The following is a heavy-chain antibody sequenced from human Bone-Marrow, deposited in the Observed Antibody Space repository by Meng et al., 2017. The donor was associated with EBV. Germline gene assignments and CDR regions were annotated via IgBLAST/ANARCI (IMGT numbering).Heavy chain of an antibody. CDR1: GFTFSSYA. CDR2: ISYDGSNK. D-gene: IGHD3-10*01. J-gene: IGHJ2*01. Sequence: QVQLVESGGGVVQPGRSLRLSCAASGFTFSSYAMHWVRQAPGKGLEWVAVISYDGSNKYYADSVKGRFTISRDNSKNTLYLQMNSLRAEDTAVYYCARGGYYYGSGSYYNDYYWYFDLWGRGTLGNVSS. V-gene: IGHV3-30-3*01. CDR3: ARGGYYYGSGSYYNDYYWYFDL.